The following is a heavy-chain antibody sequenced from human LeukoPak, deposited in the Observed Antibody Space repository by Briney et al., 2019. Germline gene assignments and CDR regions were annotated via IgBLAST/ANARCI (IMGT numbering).Heavy chain of an antibody. CDR3: ARDTVSLSGSYWFDP. J-gene: IGHJ5*02. CDR2: IKQDGSEK. D-gene: IGHD1-26*01. V-gene: IGHV3-7*03. CDR1: GFTFSSYW. Sequence: GGSLRLSCAASGFTFSSYWMHWVRQAPGKGLEWVANIKQDGSEKYYVDSVKGRFTISRDNAKNSLYLQMNNLRAEDTAVYYCARDTVSLSGSYWFDPWGQGTLVTVSS.